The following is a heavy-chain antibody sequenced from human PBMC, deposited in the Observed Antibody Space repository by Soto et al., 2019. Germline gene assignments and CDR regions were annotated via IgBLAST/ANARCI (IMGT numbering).Heavy chain of an antibody. Sequence: GESLKISCKGSGYSFTSYWIDWLRQNPWKGLEWVGIIYPGDSDTRYSPSFQGQVTISGDKSISTAYLQWSSLKASDTAMYYCARLRSEGDYVYYYYYGMDVWGQGTTVTVSS. CDR1: GYSFTSYW. CDR2: IYPGDSDT. V-gene: IGHV5-51*01. CDR3: ARLRSEGDYVYYYYYGMDV. D-gene: IGHD4-17*01. J-gene: IGHJ6*02.